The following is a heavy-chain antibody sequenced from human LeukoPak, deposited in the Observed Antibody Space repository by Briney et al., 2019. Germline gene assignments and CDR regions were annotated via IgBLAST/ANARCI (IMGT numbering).Heavy chain of an antibody. J-gene: IGHJ4*02. CDR1: GGSISSSSYY. V-gene: IGHV4-39*07. CDR2: IYYSGST. CDR3: ARGPNDYGDYNADY. Sequence: SETLSLTCTVSGGSISSSSYYWGWIRQPPGKGLEWIGSIYYSGSTNYNPSLKSRVTMSVDTSKNQFSLKLSSVTAADTAVYYCARGPNDYGDYNADYWGQGTLVTVSS. D-gene: IGHD4-17*01.